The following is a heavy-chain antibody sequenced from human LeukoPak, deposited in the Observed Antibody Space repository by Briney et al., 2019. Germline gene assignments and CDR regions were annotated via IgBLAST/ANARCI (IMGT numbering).Heavy chain of an antibody. D-gene: IGHD3-22*01. CDR3: AKERNYYDSSGYYSVAGGPDY. V-gene: IGHV3-30*02. CDR2: IRYDGSNK. Sequence: SGGSLRLSCAASGFTFSSYGMHWVRQAPGKGLEWVAFIRYDGSNKYYAESVKGRFTISRDNSKNTLYLQMNSLRAEDTAVYYCAKERNYYDSSGYYSVAGGPDYWGQGTLVTVSS. J-gene: IGHJ4*02. CDR1: GFTFSSYG.